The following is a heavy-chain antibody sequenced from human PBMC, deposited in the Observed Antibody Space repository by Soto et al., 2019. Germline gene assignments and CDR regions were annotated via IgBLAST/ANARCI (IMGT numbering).Heavy chain of an antibody. J-gene: IGHJ6*02. D-gene: IGHD6-13*01. CDR2: IIPIFGTA. Sequence: QVQLVQSGAEVKKPGSSVKVSCKASGGTFSSYAISWVRQAPGQGLEWMGGIIPIFGTANYAQKFQGRVTITADESTSTAYMELSSLRSEDTAVYYCVRDPSSSSWYANNYYYYGMDVWGQGTTVTVSS. CDR3: VRDPSSSSWYANNYYYYGMDV. V-gene: IGHV1-69*01. CDR1: GGTFSSYA.